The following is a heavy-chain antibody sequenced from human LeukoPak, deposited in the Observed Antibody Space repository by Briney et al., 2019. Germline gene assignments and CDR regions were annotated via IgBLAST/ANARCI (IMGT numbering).Heavy chain of an antibody. Sequence: SVKVSCKASGGTFSSYAISWVRQAPGQGLEWMGGIIPIFGTANYVQKFQGRVTITADESTSTAYMELSSLRSEDTAVYYCAGEGPADTTMIEVVSLGDAFDIWGQGTMVTVSS. CDR1: GGTFSSYA. V-gene: IGHV1-69*01. CDR2: IIPIFGTA. CDR3: AGEGPADTTMIEVVSLGDAFDI. J-gene: IGHJ3*02. D-gene: IGHD3-22*01.